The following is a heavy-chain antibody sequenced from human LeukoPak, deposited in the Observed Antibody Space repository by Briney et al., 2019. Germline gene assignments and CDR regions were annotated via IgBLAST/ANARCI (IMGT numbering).Heavy chain of an antibody. Sequence: GGSLRLSCAASGFTCSNYAMSWVRQAPGKGLEWVSVISGSGGSTYYADSVEGRFTVSRDNSKNTLYLQMNSLRAEDTAVFYCAKEIYGDPTGGRFQHWGQGTLVTVSS. V-gene: IGHV3-23*01. D-gene: IGHD4-17*01. J-gene: IGHJ1*01. CDR2: ISGSGGST. CDR1: GFTCSNYA. CDR3: AKEIYGDPTGGRFQH.